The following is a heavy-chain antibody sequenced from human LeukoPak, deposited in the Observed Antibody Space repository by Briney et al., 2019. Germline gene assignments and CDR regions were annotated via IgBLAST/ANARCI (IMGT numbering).Heavy chain of an antibody. CDR1: GGTFSSYA. V-gene: IGHV1-69*06. CDR3: ANGSLLWFGELSSPFDP. CDR2: IIPIFGTA. D-gene: IGHD3-10*01. J-gene: IGHJ5*02. Sequence: GASVKVSCKASGGTFSSYAISWVRQAPGQGLEWMGGIIPIFGTANYAQKFQGRVTITADKSTSTAYMELSSLRSEDTAVYYCANGSLLWFGELSSPFDPWGQGTLVTVSS.